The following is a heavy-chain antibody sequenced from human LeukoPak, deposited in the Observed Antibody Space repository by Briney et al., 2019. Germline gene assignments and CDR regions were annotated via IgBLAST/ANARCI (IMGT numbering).Heavy chain of an antibody. D-gene: IGHD3-22*01. J-gene: IGHJ4*02. CDR1: GFTFSSYE. Sequence: GGSLRLSCAASGFTFSSYEMNWVRQAPGKGLEWVSYISSSGSTIYYADSVKGRFTISRDNAKNSLYLQMNSLRAEDTAVYYCARDPYYDSSGYSWGQGTLVTVSS. CDR2: ISSSGSTI. CDR3: ARDPYYDSSGYS. V-gene: IGHV3-48*03.